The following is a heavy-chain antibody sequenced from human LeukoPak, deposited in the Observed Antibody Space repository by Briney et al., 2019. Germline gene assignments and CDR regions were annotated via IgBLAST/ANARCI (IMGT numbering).Heavy chain of an antibody. Sequence: PSETLSLTCAVYGGSFSGYYWSWIRQPPGKGLERIGEINHSGSTNYNPSLKSRVTISVDTSKNQFSLKLSSVTAADTAVYYCARDTAGRAFDIWGQGTMVTVSS. CDR3: ARDTAGRAFDI. V-gene: IGHV4-34*01. J-gene: IGHJ3*02. D-gene: IGHD2-8*02. CDR2: INHSGST. CDR1: GGSFSGYY.